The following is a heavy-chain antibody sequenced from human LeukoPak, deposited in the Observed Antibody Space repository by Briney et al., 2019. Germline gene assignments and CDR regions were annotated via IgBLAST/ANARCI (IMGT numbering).Heavy chain of an antibody. J-gene: IGHJ4*01. CDR2: MYHSGST. Sequence: SGTLSLTCTVSGYSISGGYYWGWIRQPPGKGLEWIASMYHSGSTYYNPSLRSRVTISVDTSKNQVSLKLISVTAADTAVYYCVRLDYNNYVKDDYWGQGTLVIVSS. CDR3: VRLDYNNYVKDDY. D-gene: IGHD4-11*01. V-gene: IGHV4-38-2*02. CDR1: GYSISGGYY.